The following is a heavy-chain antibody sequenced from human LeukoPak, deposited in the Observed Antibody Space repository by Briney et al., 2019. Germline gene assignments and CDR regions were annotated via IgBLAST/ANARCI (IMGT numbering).Heavy chain of an antibody. CDR3: ARDMSPWELLYYFDY. Sequence: ASVKVSCEASGYTFTSYYMHWVRQAPGQGLEWMGIINPSGGSTSYAQKFQGRVTMTRDTSTNTVYMELSSLRSEDTAVYYCARDMSPWELLYYFDYWGQGTLVTVSS. D-gene: IGHD1-26*01. J-gene: IGHJ4*02. CDR1: GYTFTSYY. CDR2: INPSGGST. V-gene: IGHV1-46*01.